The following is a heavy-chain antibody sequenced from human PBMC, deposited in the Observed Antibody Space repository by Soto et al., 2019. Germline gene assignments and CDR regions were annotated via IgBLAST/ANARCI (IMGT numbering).Heavy chain of an antibody. CDR1: GFIFNNYA. J-gene: IGHJ4*02. V-gene: IGHV3-23*01. CDR2: ISVSSGST. Sequence: GGSLRLSCAVSGFIFNNYAMSWVRQAPGKGLEWVSAISVSSGSTHYVDSVKGRFTISRDNSKNTLYVQMNSLRAEDTAVYYCAKALGSSTNCFDYWGQGTLVTVSS. CDR3: AKALGSSTNCFDY. D-gene: IGHD2-2*01.